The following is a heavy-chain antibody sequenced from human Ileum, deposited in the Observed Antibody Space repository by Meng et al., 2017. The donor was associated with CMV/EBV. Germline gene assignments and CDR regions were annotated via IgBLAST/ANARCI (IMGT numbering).Heavy chain of an antibody. Sequence: GESLKISCEGSGLTLSSHWMIWVRRAPGKGLEWVAKTNEDGSDKYYVDSVKGRFTIFRDNAKNSVYLQMNSLRAEDTAVYYCASTGPLYGLYFCYWGQGTLVTGAS. D-gene: IGHD2-8*01. V-gene: IGHV3-7*01. CDR2: TNEDGSDK. CDR3: ASTGPLYGLYFCY. J-gene: IGHJ4*02. CDR1: GLTLSSHW.